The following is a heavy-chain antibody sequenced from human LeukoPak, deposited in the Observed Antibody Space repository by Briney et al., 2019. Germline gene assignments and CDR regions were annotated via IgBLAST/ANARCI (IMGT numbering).Heavy chain of an antibody. CDR1: GGSINSYY. J-gene: IGHJ4*02. D-gene: IGHD3-22*01. Sequence: SETLSLTCTVSGGSINSYYWSWIRQPPGKGLEWIGCIHYSGSTNYNPSLKSRVTISVDTSKNQFSLRLSSVTAADTAVYYCARVRDRSSYFYDFDYWGQETLVTVSS. V-gene: IGHV4-59*01. CDR3: ARVRDRSSYFYDFDY. CDR2: IHYSGST.